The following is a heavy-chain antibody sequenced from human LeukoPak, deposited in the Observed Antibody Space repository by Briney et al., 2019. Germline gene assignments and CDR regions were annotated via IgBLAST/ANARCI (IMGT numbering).Heavy chain of an antibody. CDR3: ARETGSRFDP. J-gene: IGHJ5*02. Sequence: SETLSLTCTVSGGSISGYYWSWIRQPAGKGLEWIGRIYNSGSTNYNTSLKSRVTMSIDTSKSQFSLNLSSVTAADTAVYYCARETGSRFDPWGQGTLVTVSS. CDR2: IYNSGST. D-gene: IGHD1-26*01. CDR1: GGSISGYY. V-gene: IGHV4-4*07.